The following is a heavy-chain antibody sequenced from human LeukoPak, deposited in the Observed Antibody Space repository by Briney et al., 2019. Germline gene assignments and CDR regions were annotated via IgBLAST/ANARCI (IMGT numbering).Heavy chain of an antibody. CDR2: IYTSGST. V-gene: IGHV4-4*07. J-gene: IGHJ5*02. CDR3: AARGGGWFDP. D-gene: IGHD6-6*01. Sequence: SETLSLTCTVSGGSISSYYWSWIRQPAGKGLEWIGRIYTSGSTNYNPSLKSRVTISVDTSKKHFSLRLTSVTAADTAVYFCAARGGGWFDPWGQGTLVTVSS. CDR1: GGSISSYY.